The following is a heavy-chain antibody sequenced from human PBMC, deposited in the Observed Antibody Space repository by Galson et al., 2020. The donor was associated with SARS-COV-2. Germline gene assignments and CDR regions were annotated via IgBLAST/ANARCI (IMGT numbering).Heavy chain of an antibody. CDR2: IVVGSGNT. D-gene: IGHD2-2*01. J-gene: IGHJ3*02. CDR1: GFTFTSSA. V-gene: IGHV1-58*01. Sequence: SVKVSCKASGFTFTSSAVQWVRQARGQRLEWIGWIVVGSGNTNYAQKFQERVTITMDMSTSTAYMELSSLRSEDTAVYYCAAPSCSSTSCYDAFDIWGQGTMVTVSS. CDR3: AAPSCSSTSCYDAFDI.